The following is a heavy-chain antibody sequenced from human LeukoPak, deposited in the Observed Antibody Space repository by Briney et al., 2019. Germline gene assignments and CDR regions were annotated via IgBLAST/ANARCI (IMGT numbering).Heavy chain of an antibody. Sequence: SGGSLRLSCAASGFTFSSYAMHWVRQAPGKGLEWVAVISYDGSNKYYADSVKGRFTISRDNSKNTLYLQMNSLRAEDTAVYYCARDLNSGSYYFDYWGQGTLVTVSS. J-gene: IGHJ4*02. V-gene: IGHV3-30-3*01. D-gene: IGHD1-26*01. CDR3: ARDLNSGSYYFDY. CDR1: GFTFSSYA. CDR2: ISYDGSNK.